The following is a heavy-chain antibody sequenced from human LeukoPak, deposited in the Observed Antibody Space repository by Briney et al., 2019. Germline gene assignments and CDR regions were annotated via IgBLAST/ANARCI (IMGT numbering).Heavy chain of an antibody. Sequence: GRSLRLSCAASGFTFSSYAMHWVRQAPGKGLEWVAVISYDGSNKYYADSVKGRFTISRDNSKNTLYLQMNSLRAEDTAVYYCARDLDIVVVPAATNAGFNWSDPWGQGTPVTVSS. CDR1: GFTFSSYA. CDR2: ISYDGSNK. CDR3: ARDLDIVVVPAATNAGFNWSDP. V-gene: IGHV3-30*04. J-gene: IGHJ5*02. D-gene: IGHD2-2*01.